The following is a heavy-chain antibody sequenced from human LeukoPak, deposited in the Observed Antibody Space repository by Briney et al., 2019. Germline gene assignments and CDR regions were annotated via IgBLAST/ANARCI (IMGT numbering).Heavy chain of an antibody. V-gene: IGHV1-18*01. D-gene: IGHD3-3*01. J-gene: IGHJ4*02. Sequence: ASVKVSCKASGYTFTSYGISWVRQAPGQGLEWMGWISAYNGNTNYAQKLQGRVTMTTDTSTSTAYLELRSLRSDDTAVYYCARRRDDFWSGYPDYWGQGTLVTVSS. CDR2: ISAYNGNT. CDR1: GYTFTSYG. CDR3: ARRRDDFWSGYPDY.